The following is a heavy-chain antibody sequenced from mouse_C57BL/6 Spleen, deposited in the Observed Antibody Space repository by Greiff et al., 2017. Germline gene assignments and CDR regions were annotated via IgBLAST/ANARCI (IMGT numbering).Heavy chain of an antibody. Sequence: QVQLKQPGAELVKPGASVKVSCKASGYTFTSYWMHWVKQRPGQGLEWIGRIHPSDSDTNYNQTFKGKATLTVDKSSSTAYMQLSSLTSEDSAVYYCASPTVVAEAYWGQGTLVTVSA. J-gene: IGHJ3*01. CDR1: GYTFTSYW. CDR3: ASPTVVAEAY. D-gene: IGHD1-1*01. V-gene: IGHV1-74*01. CDR2: IHPSDSDT.